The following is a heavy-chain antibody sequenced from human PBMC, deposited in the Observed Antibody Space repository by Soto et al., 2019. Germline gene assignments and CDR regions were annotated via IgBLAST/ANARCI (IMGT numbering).Heavy chain of an antibody. CDR1: AYTFTDYW. Sequence: GESLKISCKGSAYTFTDYWITWVRQKPGKGLEWLGRIDPSDSSTNYSPSFQGHVTIPTDKSISTAYLQWSSLQASDTAMYYCARQGFGSGWSYSDNWGQGTLVTVSS. V-gene: IGHV5-10-1*01. D-gene: IGHD6-19*01. CDR2: IDPSDSST. J-gene: IGHJ4*02. CDR3: ARQGFGSGWSYSDN.